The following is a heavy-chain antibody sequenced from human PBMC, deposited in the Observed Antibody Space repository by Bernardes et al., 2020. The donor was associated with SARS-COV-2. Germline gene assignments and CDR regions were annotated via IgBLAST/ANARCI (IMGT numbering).Heavy chain of an antibody. CDR3: TRRGRKAEVTGAFDI. D-gene: IGHD2-21*02. CDR2: ICAKNDNT. V-gene: IGHV1-18*01. Sequence: ASVKVSCKASGYPFSSYGISWVRQAPGQGLEWMGWICAKNDNTDYAQKIQGRLTMTMDSSTSTAYMELRSLRSDDTALYYCTRRGRKAEVTGAFDIWGQGTLVTVSS. CDR1: GYPFSSYG. J-gene: IGHJ3*02.